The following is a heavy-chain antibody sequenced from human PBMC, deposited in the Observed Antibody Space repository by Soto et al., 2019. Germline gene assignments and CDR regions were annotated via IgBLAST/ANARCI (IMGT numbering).Heavy chain of an antibody. CDR2: ITSKTDGGTT. CDR3: TTSLPSITWDGMEV. V-gene: IGHV3-15*01. Sequence: GGSLRLSCAASGFTFSNAWITWVRQAPGKGLEWVGRITSKTDGGTTDSAAPVHGRFTISSDDSKNTLYHQMKSLQTETTAVYYCTTSLPSITWDGMEVWGQGTTVTFSS. D-gene: IGHD6-13*01. J-gene: IGHJ6*02. CDR1: GFTFSNAW.